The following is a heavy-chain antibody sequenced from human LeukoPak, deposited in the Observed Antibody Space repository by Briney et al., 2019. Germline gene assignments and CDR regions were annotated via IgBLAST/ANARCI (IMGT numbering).Heavy chain of an antibody. CDR3: ARVRDTAMVPYYYAMDV. CDR2: INSAGTST. Sequence: GGSLRLSCAASGFSFSSDWMHWVRQVPGEGLVWVSRINSAGTSTAYADSVKGRFTSSRDNSKNTLYLQMNSLRAEDTAVYYCARVRDTAMVPYYYAMDVWGQGTTVTVSS. CDR1: GFSFSSDW. V-gene: IGHV3-74*01. J-gene: IGHJ6*02. D-gene: IGHD5-18*01.